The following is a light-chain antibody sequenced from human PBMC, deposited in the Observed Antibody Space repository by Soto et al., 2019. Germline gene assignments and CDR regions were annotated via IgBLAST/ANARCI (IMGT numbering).Light chain of an antibody. Sequence: EIVLTQSPGTLSLSPGERATLSCRATQTIISNFLAWYQQKPVQAPKLVIHCASTRATGIPDRFSGSGSGTDFTLTISRVEPEDCAVYYCQLYGSSPQTFGQGTKVEV. CDR1: QTIISNF. CDR3: QLYGSSPQT. V-gene: IGKV3-20*01. CDR2: CAS. J-gene: IGKJ1*01.